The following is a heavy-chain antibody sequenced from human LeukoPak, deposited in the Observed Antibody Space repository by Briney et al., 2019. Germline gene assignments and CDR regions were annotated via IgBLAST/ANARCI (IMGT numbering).Heavy chain of an antibody. J-gene: IGHJ4*02. Sequence: PGGSLRFSCTASGFTFDDYLMSWFRQALGKGLEWIGFISGGTTEYAASVKGRFTISRDDSTSIAYLQMNSLTTEDTAVYYCSRGSGWLSVYWGQGTLVTVSS. CDR2: ISGGTT. CDR1: GFTFDDYL. V-gene: IGHV3-49*03. D-gene: IGHD6-19*01. CDR3: SRGSGWLSVY.